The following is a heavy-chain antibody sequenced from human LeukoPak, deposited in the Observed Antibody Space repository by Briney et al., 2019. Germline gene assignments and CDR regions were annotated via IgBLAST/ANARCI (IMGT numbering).Heavy chain of an antibody. Sequence: GVSVKVSCKASGYTFTSYDINWLRQATGQGPEWMGWMNPNSGATGYAQKFQGRVTMTRSTSLNTAYMELSSLRSEDTAEYYCARAPRNWGFDYWGQGTLVTVSS. CDR1: GYTFTSYD. J-gene: IGHJ4*02. CDR3: ARAPRNWGFDY. V-gene: IGHV1-8*01. D-gene: IGHD7-27*01. CDR2: MNPNSGAT.